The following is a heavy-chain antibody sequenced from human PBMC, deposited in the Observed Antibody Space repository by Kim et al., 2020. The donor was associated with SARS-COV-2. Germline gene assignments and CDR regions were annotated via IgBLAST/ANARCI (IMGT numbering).Heavy chain of an antibody. V-gene: IGHV4-59*01. Sequence: KRRITISTDTSKNQFSLKLSSVTAADTAVYYCARAAEQLAPYYYYYYMDVWGKGTTVTVSS. D-gene: IGHD6-6*01. J-gene: IGHJ6*03. CDR3: ARAAEQLAPYYYYYYMDV.